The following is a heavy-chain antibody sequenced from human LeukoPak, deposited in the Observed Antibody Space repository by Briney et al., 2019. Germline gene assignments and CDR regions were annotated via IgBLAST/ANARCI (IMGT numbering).Heavy chain of an antibody. D-gene: IGHD6-13*01. V-gene: IGHV4-38-2*01. J-gene: IGHJ4*02. CDR2: IYHSGST. CDR1: GYSISSGYY. CDR3: ARGEQQLAIDY. Sequence: SETLSLTCAVSGYSISSGYYWGWIRQPPGKGLEWIGSIYHSGSTYYNPSLKSRVTISVDTSKNQFSLKLSSVTAADTAVYYCARGEQQLAIDYWGQGTLVTVCS.